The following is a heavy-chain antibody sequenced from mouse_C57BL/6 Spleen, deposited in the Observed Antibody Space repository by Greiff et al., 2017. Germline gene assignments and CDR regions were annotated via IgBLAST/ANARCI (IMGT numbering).Heavy chain of an antibody. CDR2: IDPSDSYT. J-gene: IGHJ4*01. CDR1: GYTFTSYW. CDR3: ARGGYYGSSYAMDY. V-gene: IGHV1-69*01. Sequence: QVQLQQPGAELVMPGASVKLSCKASGYTFTSYWMHWVKQRPGQGLEWIGEIDPSDSYTNYNQKFKGKSTLTVDKSSSTVYMQLSSLTSEDSAVYYCARGGYYGSSYAMDYWGQGTSVTVSS. D-gene: IGHD1-1*01.